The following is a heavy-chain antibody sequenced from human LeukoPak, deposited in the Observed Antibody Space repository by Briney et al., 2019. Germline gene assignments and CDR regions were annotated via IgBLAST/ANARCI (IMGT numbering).Heavy chain of an antibody. Sequence: SETLSLTCTVYGGSFSGYYWSWIRQPPGKGLEWLGEINHSGSTNYNPSLKSRVTISVDTSKNQFSLKLSSVTAADTAVYYCARSKASGAFNWFDPWGQGTLVTVSS. CDR3: ARSKASGAFNWFDP. J-gene: IGHJ5*02. CDR2: INHSGST. V-gene: IGHV4-34*01. D-gene: IGHD3-10*01. CDR1: GGSFSGYY.